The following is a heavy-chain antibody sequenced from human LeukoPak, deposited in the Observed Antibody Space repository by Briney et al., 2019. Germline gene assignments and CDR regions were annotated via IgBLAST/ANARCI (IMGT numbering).Heavy chain of an antibody. CDR2: INPSGGST. Sequence: EASVKVSCKASGYTFTSYYMHWVRQAPGQGLEWMGIINPSGGSTIYAQKFQGRVTMTEDTSTDTVYMELSSLRPEDTALYYCATDSVGATYFEYWGQGTLVTVSS. CDR1: GYTFTSYY. V-gene: IGHV1-46*01. D-gene: IGHD1-26*01. CDR3: ATDSVGATYFEY. J-gene: IGHJ4*02.